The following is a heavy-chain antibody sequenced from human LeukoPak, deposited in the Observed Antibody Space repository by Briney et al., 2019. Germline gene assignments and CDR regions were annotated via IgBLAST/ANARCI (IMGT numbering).Heavy chain of an antibody. CDR3: AKAYYYDSSGYGSGMDY. CDR1: GFTFSSYA. V-gene: IGHV3-23*01. CDR2: ISGSGTIT. D-gene: IGHD3-22*01. J-gene: IGHJ4*02. Sequence: GGSLRLSCAASGFTFSSYAMTWVRQAPGKGLEWVSSISGSGTITYYADSVKGRFTISRDNSKNTLYLQMNSLRAEDTAVYYCAKAYYYDSSGYGSGMDYWGQGTLVAVSS.